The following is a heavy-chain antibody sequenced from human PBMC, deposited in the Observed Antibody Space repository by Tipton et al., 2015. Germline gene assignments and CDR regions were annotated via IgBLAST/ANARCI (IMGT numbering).Heavy chain of an antibody. V-gene: IGHV4-39*01. Sequence: TLSLTCTVSGGSINNYYWGWIRQPPGKGLEWIGSVHYSGSTYYNPSLKSRVTISVDTSKNQFSLKLSSVTAADTAVYYCARRFSHSSSWTFDYWGQGTLVTVSS. CDR3: ARRFSHSSSWTFDY. D-gene: IGHD6-13*01. J-gene: IGHJ4*02. CDR1: GGSINNYY. CDR2: VHYSGST.